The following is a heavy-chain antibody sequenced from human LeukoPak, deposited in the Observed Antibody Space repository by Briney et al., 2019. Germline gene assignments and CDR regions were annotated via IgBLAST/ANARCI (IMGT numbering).Heavy chain of an antibody. CDR1: GCTLTGYY. Sequence: ASVKVSCKASGCTLTGYYLHWVRQAPGQGLEWMGWINPNTGATHSAQKFQGRITMTRDTSISTAYMDLGRLRSDDTAVYYCARDRVGSGWPRPYYFEVWGQGTLVTVSS. V-gene: IGHV1-2*02. J-gene: IGHJ4*02. CDR3: ARDRVGSGWPRPYYFEV. CDR2: INPNTGAT. D-gene: IGHD6-19*01.